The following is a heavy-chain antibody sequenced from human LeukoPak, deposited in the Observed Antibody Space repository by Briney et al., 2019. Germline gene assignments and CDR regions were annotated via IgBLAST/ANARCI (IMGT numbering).Heavy chain of an antibody. D-gene: IGHD3-10*01. CDR2: INHSGST. V-gene: IGHV4-34*01. CDR1: GGSFSGYY. J-gene: IGHJ4*02. Sequence: SETLSLTCAVYGGSFSGYYWSWIRQPPGKGLEWIGEINHSGSTNYNPSLKSRVTISVDTSKNQFSLKLSSVTAADTAVYYCARGVGTPPFVPLDPTVRGVTPFDYWGQGTLVTVSS. CDR3: ARGVGTPPFVPLDPTVRGVTPFDY.